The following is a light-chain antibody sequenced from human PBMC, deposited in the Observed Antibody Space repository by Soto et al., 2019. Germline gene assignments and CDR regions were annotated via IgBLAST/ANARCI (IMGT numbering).Light chain of an antibody. CDR1: QSVSST. CDR3: QQYNNWPPIT. V-gene: IGKV3-15*01. Sequence: EIVMTQSPATLSVSPGDRATLSCRASQSVSSTLAWYQQKPGKDPRLLIYGASTMATGIPARFSGSGSGTEFTLTISSLQSADYAVYYCQQYNNWPPITFGGGTKVEIK. CDR2: GAS. J-gene: IGKJ4*01.